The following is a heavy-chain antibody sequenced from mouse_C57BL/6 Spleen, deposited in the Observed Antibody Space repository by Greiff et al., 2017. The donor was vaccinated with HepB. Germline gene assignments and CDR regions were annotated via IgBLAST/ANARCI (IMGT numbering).Heavy chain of an antibody. CDR3: ARKYFDV. J-gene: IGHJ1*03. CDR2: IWSGGCT. Sequence: QVQLKESGPGLVQPSQSLSITCTVSGFSLTSYGVHWVRQSPGKGLEWLGVIWSGGCTDYNAAFISRLSISKDNSKSPVFFQMNSLQADDTAIYYCARKYFDVWGTGTTVTVSS. V-gene: IGHV2-2*01. CDR1: GFSLTSYG.